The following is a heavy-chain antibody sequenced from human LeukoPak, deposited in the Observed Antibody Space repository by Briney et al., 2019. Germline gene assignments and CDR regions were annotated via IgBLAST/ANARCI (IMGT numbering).Heavy chain of an antibody. CDR2: INPKNGDT. V-gene: IGHV1-2*02. J-gene: IGHJ4*02. D-gene: IGHD6-19*01. CDR3: VRSSGFSRFDS. CDR1: GYTFIDYY. Sequence: ASVKVSCKTSGYTFIDYYIHWVRQAPGLGLEWMGWINPKNGDTRCSQKFQGRVTMTRDRSISTAYMEVTGLESVDTAVYYCVRSSGFSRFDSWGQGALVTVSS.